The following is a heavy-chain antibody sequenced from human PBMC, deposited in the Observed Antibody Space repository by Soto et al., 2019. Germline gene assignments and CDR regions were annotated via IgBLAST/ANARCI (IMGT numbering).Heavy chain of an antibody. CDR2: TYYRSKWYN. J-gene: IGHJ5*02. CDR1: GDSVSSNSAA. D-gene: IGHD6-6*01. Sequence: PSQTLSLTCAISGDSVSSNSAAWNWIRHSPSRGLEWLGRTYYRSKWYNDYVVSVKSRITINPDTSKNQFSLQLNSVTPEDTAVYYCARQYESTRPNWFDPWGQGTLVTVSS. V-gene: IGHV6-1*01. CDR3: ARQYESTRPNWFDP.